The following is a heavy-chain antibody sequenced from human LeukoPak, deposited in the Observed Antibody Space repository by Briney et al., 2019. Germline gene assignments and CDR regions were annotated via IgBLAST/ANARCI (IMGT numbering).Heavy chain of an antibody. CDR3: ANIRGSGSSSPFDY. Sequence: GGSLRLSCAASGFTFSTYTMYWVRHPPGKRLEWVSIIGNNGGGIHYADSVKGRFTISRDNFKNALYLQMNSLRVEDTAVYYCANIRGSGSSSPFDYWGQGTLVTVSS. CDR1: GFTFSTYT. J-gene: IGHJ4*02. CDR2: IGNNGGGI. D-gene: IGHD3-10*01. V-gene: IGHV3-23*01.